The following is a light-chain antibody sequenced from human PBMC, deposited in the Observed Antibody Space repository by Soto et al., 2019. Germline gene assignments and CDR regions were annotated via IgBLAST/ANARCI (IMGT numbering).Light chain of an antibody. Sequence: QSALTQPASVSGSPGQSITISCTGTSSDVGGYSYVSWYQQHPGKAPKLMIFEVSNRPSGVSNRFSGSKSGSTASLTISGLHAEDEADYYCSSYTSSSTYVFGTGTKLTVL. J-gene: IGLJ1*01. CDR2: EVS. V-gene: IGLV2-14*01. CDR3: SSYTSSSTYV. CDR1: SSDVGGYSY.